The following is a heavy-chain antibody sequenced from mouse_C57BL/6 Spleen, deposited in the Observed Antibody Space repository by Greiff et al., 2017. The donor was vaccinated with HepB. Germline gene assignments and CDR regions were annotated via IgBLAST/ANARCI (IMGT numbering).Heavy chain of an antibody. Sequence: EVKLVESGEGLVKPGGSLKLSCAASGFTFSSYAMSWVRQTPEKRLEWVAYISSGGDYIYYADTVKGRFTISRDNARNTLYLQMSSLKSEDTAMYYCTRDGGLREDWYFDVWGTGTTVTVSS. CDR1: GFTFSSYA. CDR3: TRDGGLREDWYFDV. CDR2: ISSGGDYI. J-gene: IGHJ1*03. D-gene: IGHD2-4*01. V-gene: IGHV5-9-1*02.